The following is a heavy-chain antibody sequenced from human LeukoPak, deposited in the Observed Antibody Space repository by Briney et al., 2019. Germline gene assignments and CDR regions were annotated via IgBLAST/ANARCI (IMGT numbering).Heavy chain of an antibody. CDR2: IYSGTSI. CDR3: PRSTYSGSYRYYFNS. V-gene: IGHV3-53*01. CDR1: GFTVSNNY. D-gene: IGHD1-26*01. J-gene: IGHJ4*02. Sequence: GGSLRLSCAASGFTVSNNYMSWVRQAPGKGLEWVSIIYSGTSIYYADSVKGRFTISRDNSKNTLYLQMNSLRTEDTAVYYCPRSTYSGSYRYYFNSWGQGTLVTVSS.